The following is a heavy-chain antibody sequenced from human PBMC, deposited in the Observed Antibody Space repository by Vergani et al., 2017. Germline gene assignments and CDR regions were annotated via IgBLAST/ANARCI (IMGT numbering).Heavy chain of an antibody. Sequence: EVQLVESRGGLVKPGGSLRLSCAASGFTFSSYSMNWVRQAPGKGLEWVSSISSSSSYIYYADSVKGRFTISRDNAKNSLYLQMNSLRAEDTAVYYCARDRDCSSTSCRGYYGMDVWGQGTTVTVSS. V-gene: IGHV3-21*01. D-gene: IGHD2-2*01. CDR2: ISSSSSYI. CDR1: GFTFSSYS. CDR3: ARDRDCSSTSCRGYYGMDV. J-gene: IGHJ6*02.